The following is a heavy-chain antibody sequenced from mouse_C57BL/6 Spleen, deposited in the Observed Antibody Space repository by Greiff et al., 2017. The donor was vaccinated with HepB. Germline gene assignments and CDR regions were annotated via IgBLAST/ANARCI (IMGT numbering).Heavy chain of an antibody. Sequence: EVKLMESGGGLVKPGGSLKLSCAASGFTFSSYAMSWVRQTPEKRLEWVATISDGGSYTYYPDNVKGRFTISRDNAKNNLYLQMSHLKSEDTAMYYCARGGGDYGSSYDYAMDYWGQGTSVTVSS. D-gene: IGHD1-1*01. J-gene: IGHJ4*01. CDR2: ISDGGSYT. CDR3: ARGGGDYGSSYDYAMDY. CDR1: GFTFSSYA. V-gene: IGHV5-4*03.